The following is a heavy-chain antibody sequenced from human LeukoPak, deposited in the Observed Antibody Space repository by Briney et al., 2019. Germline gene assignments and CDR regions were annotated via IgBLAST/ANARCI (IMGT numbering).Heavy chain of an antibody. Sequence: WASVKVSCKASGYTFTGYYMHWVRQAPGQGLEWMGWINPNSGNTNYAQKLQGRVTMTTDTSTSTAYMELRSLRSDDTAVYYCARESSSSWYPYYYYYYMDVWGKGTTVTVSS. CDR3: ARESSSSWYPYYYYYYMDV. J-gene: IGHJ6*03. D-gene: IGHD6-13*01. CDR2: INPNSGNT. V-gene: IGHV1-18*04. CDR1: GYTFTGYY.